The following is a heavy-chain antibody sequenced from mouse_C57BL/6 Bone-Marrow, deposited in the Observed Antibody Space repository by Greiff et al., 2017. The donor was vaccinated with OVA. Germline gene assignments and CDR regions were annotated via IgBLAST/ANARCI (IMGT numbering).Heavy chain of an antibody. CDR3: TSGIDYYGSSYWAHDAMDY. CDR2: IDPETGGT. CDR1: GYTFTDYE. D-gene: IGHD1-1*01. V-gene: IGHV1-15*01. Sequence: SGAELVRPGASVTLSCKASGYTFTDYEMHWVKQTPVHGLEWIGAIDPETGGTAYNQKFKGKAILTADKSSSTAYMELRSLTSEDSAVYYCTSGIDYYGSSYWAHDAMDYWGQGTSVTVSS. J-gene: IGHJ4*01.